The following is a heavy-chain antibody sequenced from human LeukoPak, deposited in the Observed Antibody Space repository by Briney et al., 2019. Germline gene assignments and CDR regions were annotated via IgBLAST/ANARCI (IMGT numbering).Heavy chain of an antibody. Sequence: GGSLRLSCAASGFTFNVYSMNWVRQAPGKGLEWVSFISSSLDSNIYYADSVKGRFTISRDNAKNSLYLQMDSLRAEDTAVYYCATFNLRFFIDYWGQGTLVTVSS. D-gene: IGHD3-3*01. CDR2: ISSSLDSNI. CDR3: ATFNLRFFIDY. J-gene: IGHJ4*02. CDR1: GFTFNVYS. V-gene: IGHV3-48*01.